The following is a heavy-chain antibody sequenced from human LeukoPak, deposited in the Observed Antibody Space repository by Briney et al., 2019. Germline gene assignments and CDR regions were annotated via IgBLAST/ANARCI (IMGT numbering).Heavy chain of an antibody. J-gene: IGHJ6*02. CDR3: ARQAVGYCSSTSCRASQYGMDV. CDR1: GYSFTGYW. D-gene: IGHD2-2*01. Sequence: GESLKISCKGSGYSFTGYWIGWVRQMPGKGLEWMGIIYPGDSDTRYSPSFQGQVTISADKSISTAYLQWSSLKASDTAMYYCARQAVGYCSSTSCRASQYGMDVWGQGTTVTVSS. CDR2: IYPGDSDT. V-gene: IGHV5-51*01.